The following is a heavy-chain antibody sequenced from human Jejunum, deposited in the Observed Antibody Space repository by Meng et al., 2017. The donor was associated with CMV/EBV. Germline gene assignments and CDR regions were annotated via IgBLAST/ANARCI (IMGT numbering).Heavy chain of an antibody. J-gene: IGHJ6*02. V-gene: IGHV1-8*01. CDR2: MHPNNGNP. Sequence: NWVRQAPGQGLEWMGWMHPNNGNPGYAQKFQGRFTMTWNTSISTAYMELSSLRSEDTAIYYCASHQQFCSGGSCYSLGYYYGMDVWGQGTTVTVSS. D-gene: IGHD2-15*01. CDR3: ASHQQFCSGGSCYSLGYYYGMDV.